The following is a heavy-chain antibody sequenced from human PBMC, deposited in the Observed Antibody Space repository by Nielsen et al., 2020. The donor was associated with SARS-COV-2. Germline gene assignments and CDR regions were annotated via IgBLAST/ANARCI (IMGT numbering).Heavy chain of an antibody. D-gene: IGHD6-6*01. Sequence: GESLKISCGASGFTFSDYAMNWVRQAPGKGLEWVSYISSSSRTIFYADSVKGRFTISRDNANNSLYLQMNSLRAEDTAVYYCASPGSDVDYWGQGTLVTVSS. J-gene: IGHJ4*02. CDR2: ISSSSRTI. CDR3: ASPGSDVDY. V-gene: IGHV3-48*04. CDR1: GFTFSDYA.